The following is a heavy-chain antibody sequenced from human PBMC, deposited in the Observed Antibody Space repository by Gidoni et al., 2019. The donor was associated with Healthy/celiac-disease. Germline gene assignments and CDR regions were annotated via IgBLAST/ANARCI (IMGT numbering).Heavy chain of an antibody. D-gene: IGHD3-22*01. V-gene: IGHV3-30-3*01. CDR1: GFTFSSYA. Sequence: QVQLVESGGGVVQPGRSLRLSWAASGFTFSSYAMHWVRQAPGKGLEWVAVISYDGSNKYYADSVKGRFTISRDNSKNTLYLQMNSLRAEDTAVYYCARDHYYDSVGVIYYYYMDVWGKGTTVTVSS. CDR3: ARDHYYDSVGVIYYYYMDV. J-gene: IGHJ6*03. CDR2: ISYDGSNK.